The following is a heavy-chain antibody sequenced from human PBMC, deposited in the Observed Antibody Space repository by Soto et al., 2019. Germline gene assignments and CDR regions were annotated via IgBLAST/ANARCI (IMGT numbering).Heavy chain of an antibody. D-gene: IGHD2-15*01. J-gene: IGHJ3*02. V-gene: IGHV3-11*01. Sequence: QVQLVETGGGLVKPGGSLRLSCAASGFKFSDYYMIWIRQAPGKGLEWVSYISSSGTRIYYGDSVKGRFTISSDNAKNSLYLQMNSLRAEDTAVYYCARAYSDAFDIWGQGTMGTVYS. CDR2: ISSSGTRI. CDR3: ARAYSDAFDI. CDR1: GFKFSDYY.